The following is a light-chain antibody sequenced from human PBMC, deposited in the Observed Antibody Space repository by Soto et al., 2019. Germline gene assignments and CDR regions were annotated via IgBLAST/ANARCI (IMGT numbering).Light chain of an antibody. V-gene: IGLV1-40*01. CDR1: SSNIGAGYD. CDR3: QSYDSSLSGSV. J-gene: IGLJ3*02. CDR2: GNS. Sequence: QSVLTQPPSVSGAPGQRVTISCTGSSSNIGAGYDVHWYQQLPGTAPKLLIYGNSNRPSGVPDRISGSKSGTSASLAITGLQTEDEADYYCQSYDSSLSGSVFGGGPKLTVL.